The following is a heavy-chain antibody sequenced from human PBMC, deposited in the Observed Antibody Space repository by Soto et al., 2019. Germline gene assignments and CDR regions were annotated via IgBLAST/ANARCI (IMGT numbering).Heavy chain of an antibody. V-gene: IGHV3-21*04. CDR1: GISFSDYT. CDR3: AKDRLAGNFDY. J-gene: IGHJ4*02. Sequence: GGSLRLSCATSGISFSDYTMNWVRQAPGKGLEWVSSISSSGRYIYYIDSVKGRFTISRDNSKNTLYLQMSSLRVEDTAVYYCAKDRLAGNFDYWGQGTQVTVSS. CDR2: ISSSGRYI.